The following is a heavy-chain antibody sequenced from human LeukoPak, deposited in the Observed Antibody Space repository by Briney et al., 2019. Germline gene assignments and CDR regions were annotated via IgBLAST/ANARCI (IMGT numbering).Heavy chain of an antibody. D-gene: IGHD4-17*01. J-gene: IGHJ6*03. CDR1: GFTFDDYT. V-gene: IGHV3-43*01. Sequence: GGSLRLSCAASGFTFDDYTMHWVRQAPGKGLEWVSLISWDGGSTYYADTVKGRFTISRDNSKTSLYLQMNSLRTEDTALYYCAKGRSDLDYMDVWGKGTTVTVSS. CDR2: ISWDGGST. CDR3: AKGRSDLDYMDV.